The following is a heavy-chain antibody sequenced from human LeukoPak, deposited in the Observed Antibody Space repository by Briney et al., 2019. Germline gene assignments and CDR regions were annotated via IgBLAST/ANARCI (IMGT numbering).Heavy chain of an antibody. J-gene: IGHJ3*02. CDR2: SRNSQNI. Sequence: PGGSLRLSCAASGFTFSNYAMIWVRQAPGKGLEWVSYSRNSQNIYYAASVEGRFTISRDNAGNSLYLQMNSLRDEDTAVYYCARDSAYAFDIWGQGTKVTVSS. V-gene: IGHV3-48*02. CDR3: ARDSAYAFDI. CDR1: GFTFSNYA. D-gene: IGHD1-26*01.